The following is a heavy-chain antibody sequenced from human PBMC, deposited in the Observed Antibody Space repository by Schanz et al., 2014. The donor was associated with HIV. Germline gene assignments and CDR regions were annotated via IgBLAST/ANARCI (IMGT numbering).Heavy chain of an antibody. D-gene: IGHD2-21*01. Sequence: QVHLVQSGAEVKKPGASVKVSCKASGYNFGNLDINWVRQATGQGLEWLGWMNPGSGNTGYAWKFQGRVTMTRDTSIRTAYMELSSLRSDDTAVYYRARGGYYRGVGDYYVTTFDYWGRGTKVTVSS. V-gene: IGHV1-8*02. CDR2: MNPGSGNT. J-gene: IGHJ3*01. CDR3: ARGGYYRGVGDYYVTTFDY. CDR1: GYNFGNLD.